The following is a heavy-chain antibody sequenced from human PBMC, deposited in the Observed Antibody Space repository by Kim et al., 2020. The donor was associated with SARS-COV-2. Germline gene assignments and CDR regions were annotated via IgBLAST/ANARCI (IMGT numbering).Heavy chain of an antibody. CDR3: ARGGVSLRYFDWLFYFDY. CDR2: IKQDGSEK. Sequence: GGSLRLSCAASGFTFSSYWMSWVRQAPGKGLEWVANIKQDGSEKYYVDSVKGRFTISRDNAKNSLYLQMNSLRAEDTAVYYCARGGVSLRYFDWLFYFDYWGQGTLVTVSS. D-gene: IGHD3-9*01. CDR1: GFTFSSYW. J-gene: IGHJ4*02. V-gene: IGHV3-7*01.